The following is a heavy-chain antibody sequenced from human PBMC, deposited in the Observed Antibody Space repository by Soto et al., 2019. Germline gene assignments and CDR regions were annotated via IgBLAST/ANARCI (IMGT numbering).Heavy chain of an antibody. CDR2: INHSGST. CDR1: GGSFSGYY. J-gene: IGHJ5*02. Sequence: SETLSLTCAVYGGSFSGYYWSWIRQPPGKGLEWIGEINHSGSTNYNPSLKSRVTISVDTSKNQFSLKLSSVTAADTAVYYCARGAGSMVRGVIAVYNWFDPWGQGTLVTVSS. CDR3: ARGAGSMVRGVIAVYNWFDP. V-gene: IGHV4-34*01. D-gene: IGHD3-10*01.